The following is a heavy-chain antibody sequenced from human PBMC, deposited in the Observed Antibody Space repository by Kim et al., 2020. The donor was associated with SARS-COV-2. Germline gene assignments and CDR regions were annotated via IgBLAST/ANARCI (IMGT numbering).Heavy chain of an antibody. Sequence: SETLSLTCTVSGGSISSSSYYWGWIRQPPGKGLEWIGSIYYSGSTYYNPSLKSRVTISIDTSKNQFSLKLSSVTAADTAVYYCARSPYYYDSSGYLSPSWGQGTLVTVSS. CDR2: IYYSGST. V-gene: IGHV4-39*01. CDR1: GGSISSSSYY. D-gene: IGHD3-22*01. CDR3: ARSPYYYDSSGYLSPS. J-gene: IGHJ4*02.